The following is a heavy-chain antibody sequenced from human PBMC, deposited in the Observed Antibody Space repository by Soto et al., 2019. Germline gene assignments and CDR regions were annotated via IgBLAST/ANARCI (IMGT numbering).Heavy chain of an antibody. J-gene: IGHJ6*02. D-gene: IGHD4-17*01. CDR3: ARDSLQKMTSYYYGMDV. Sequence: LSLTCTVSGGSVSSGSYYWSWIRQPPGKGLEWIGYIYYSGSTNYNPSLKSRVTISVDTSKNQFSLKLSSVTAADTAVYYCARDSLQKMTSYYYGMDVWGQGTTVTVSS. CDR2: IYYSGST. V-gene: IGHV4-61*01. CDR1: GGSVSSGSYY.